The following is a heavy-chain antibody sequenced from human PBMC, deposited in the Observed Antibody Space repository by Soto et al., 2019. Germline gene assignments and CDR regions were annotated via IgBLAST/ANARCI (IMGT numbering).Heavy chain of an antibody. D-gene: IGHD6-19*01. V-gene: IGHV3-21*01. CDR1: GFTFSSYS. J-gene: IGHJ5*02. CDR3: ASLSSGWYGLLDP. Sequence: GSLRLSCAASGFTFSSYSMNWVRQAPGKGLEWVSSISSSGSYIYYADSVKGRFTISRDNAKNSLYLQMNSLRAEDTAVYYCASLSSGWYGLLDPWGQGTLVTVSS. CDR2: ISSSGSYI.